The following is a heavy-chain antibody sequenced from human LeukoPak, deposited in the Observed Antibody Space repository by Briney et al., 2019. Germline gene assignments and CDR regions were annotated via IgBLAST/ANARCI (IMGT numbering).Heavy chain of an antibody. J-gene: IGHJ3*02. CDR1: GFTFSSYG. CDR3: AKDKLGVTDAFDI. V-gene: IGHV3-23*01. Sequence: GGSLRLSCAASGFTFSSYGMSWVRQAPGKGLEWVSAISGSGGSTYYADSVKGRFTISRDNSKNTLYLQMNSLRAEDTAVYYCAKDKLGVTDAFDIWGHGTMVTVSS. CDR2: ISGSGGST. D-gene: IGHD6-13*01.